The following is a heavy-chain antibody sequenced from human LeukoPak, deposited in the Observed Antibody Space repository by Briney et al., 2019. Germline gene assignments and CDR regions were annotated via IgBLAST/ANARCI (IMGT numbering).Heavy chain of an antibody. CDR3: ARGSYGSGSYNWFDP. V-gene: IGHV4-4*02. CDR2: IYHSGST. J-gene: IGHJ5*02. D-gene: IGHD3-10*01. Sequence: TSGTLSLTCAVSGGSISSSNWWSWVRQPPGKGLEWIGEIYHSGSTNYNPSLRSRVTISVDKSKNQFPLKLSSVTAADTAVYYCARGSYGSGSYNWFDPWGQGTLVTVSS. CDR1: GGSISSSNW.